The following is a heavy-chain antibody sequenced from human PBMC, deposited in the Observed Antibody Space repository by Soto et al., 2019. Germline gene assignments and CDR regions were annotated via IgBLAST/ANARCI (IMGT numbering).Heavy chain of an antibody. D-gene: IGHD6-19*01. CDR2: ISSKSGYI. CDR3: ARYRPPSIAVAGPYGMDV. CDR1: GFTFSSHS. Sequence: GGSLRLSCAASGFTFSSHSMNWVRQAPGKGLEWVSTISSKSGYIYQADSVKGRFTISRDNAKNSLYLQMNSLRAEDTAVYYCARYRPPSIAVAGPYGMDVWGQGTTVTVSS. V-gene: IGHV3-21*01. J-gene: IGHJ6*02.